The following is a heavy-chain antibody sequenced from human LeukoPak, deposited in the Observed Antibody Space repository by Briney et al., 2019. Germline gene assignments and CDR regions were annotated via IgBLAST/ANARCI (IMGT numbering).Heavy chain of an antibody. CDR1: GFTVSSNY. D-gene: IGHD3-22*01. V-gene: IGHV3-53*01. CDR3: ARGSATYYYDSSVLT. CDR2: IHSGGNR. J-gene: IGHJ4*02. Sequence: GGSLRLSRAASGFTVSSNYINWVRQAPGKGLEWVSLIHSGGNRYYADSVKGRFTISRDNSKNTVFLEMNSLRAEDTAVYYCARGSATYYYDSSVLTWGQGTLVTVSS.